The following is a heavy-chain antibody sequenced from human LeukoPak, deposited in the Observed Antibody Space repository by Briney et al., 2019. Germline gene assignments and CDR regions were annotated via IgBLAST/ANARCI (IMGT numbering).Heavy chain of an antibody. CDR2: IHNSGST. J-gene: IGHJ4*02. D-gene: IGHD3-10*01. Sequence: SETLSLTCTVSGGSISSGGYYWSWIRQHPGKSLEWIGYIHNSGSTYYNPSLKSPVSISVDTSKSHFSLRLSSVTAADTAVYYCARGEYYGSGSYYPGDYWGQGTLVTVSS. CDR3: ARGEYYGSGSYYPGDY. CDR1: GGSISSGGYY. V-gene: IGHV4-31*01.